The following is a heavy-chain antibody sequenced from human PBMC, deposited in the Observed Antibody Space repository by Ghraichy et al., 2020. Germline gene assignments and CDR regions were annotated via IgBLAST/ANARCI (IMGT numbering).Heavy chain of an antibody. CDR2: ISGSGGST. J-gene: IGHJ4*02. CDR3: AKEGVRFQDYGDAGDY. V-gene: IGHV3-23*01. CDR1: GFTFSSYA. D-gene: IGHD4-17*01. Sequence: GGSLRLSCAASGFTFSSYAMSWVRQAPGKGLEWVSAISGSGGSTYYADSVKGRFTISRDNSKNTLYLQMNSLRAEDTAVYYCAKEGVRFQDYGDAGDYWGQGTLVTVSS.